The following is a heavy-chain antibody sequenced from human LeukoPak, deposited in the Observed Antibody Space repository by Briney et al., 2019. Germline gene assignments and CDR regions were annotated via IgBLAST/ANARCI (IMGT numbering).Heavy chain of an antibody. D-gene: IGHD2-15*01. Sequence: ASVKVSCKASGGTFSSYAIIWVRQAPGQGLEWMGRIIPILGIANYAQKFQGRVTITADKSTSTAYMELSSLRSEDTAVYYCARDIVVVVASGMDVWGQGTTVTVSS. V-gene: IGHV1-69*04. J-gene: IGHJ6*02. CDR1: GGTFSSYA. CDR3: ARDIVVVVASGMDV. CDR2: IIPILGIA.